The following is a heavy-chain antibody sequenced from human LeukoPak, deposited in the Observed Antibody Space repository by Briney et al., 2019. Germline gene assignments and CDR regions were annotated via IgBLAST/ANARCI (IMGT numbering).Heavy chain of an antibody. CDR2: IYPGDSDT. CDR3: ARQGSSWPNEYFQH. Sequence: GESLKISCKGSGYSFTNYWIGWVRQMPGKRLEWMGIIYPGDSDTRYSPSFQGQVTISADKSINTAYLQWSSLKVSDTAMYYCARQGSSWPNEYFQHWGQGTLVTVSS. V-gene: IGHV5-51*01. J-gene: IGHJ1*01. CDR1: GYSFTNYW. D-gene: IGHD6-13*01.